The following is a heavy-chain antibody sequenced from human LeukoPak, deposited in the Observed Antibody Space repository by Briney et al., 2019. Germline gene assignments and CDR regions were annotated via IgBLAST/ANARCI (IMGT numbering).Heavy chain of an antibody. CDR2: IYYSGST. CDR3: ARETSDFWSGYYFGYFDY. D-gene: IGHD3-3*01. CDR1: GGSISSYY. J-gene: IGHJ4*02. V-gene: IGHV4-59*01. Sequence: SETLSLTCTVSGGSISSYYWSWIRQPPGKGLEWIGYIYYSGSTNYSPSLKSRVTISVDTSKNQFSLKLSSVTAADTAVYYCARETSDFWSGYYFGYFDYWGQGTLVTVSS.